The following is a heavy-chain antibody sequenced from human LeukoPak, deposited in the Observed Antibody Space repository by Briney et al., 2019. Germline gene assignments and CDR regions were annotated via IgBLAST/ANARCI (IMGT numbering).Heavy chain of an antibody. CDR1: GFTFSSYS. CDR3: ARGGPNYYDSSGYFDY. J-gene: IGHJ4*02. Sequence: GGSLRLSCAASGFTFSSYSMNWVRQAPGKGLEWVSSISSSSYIYYADSVKGRFTISRDNAKNSLYLQMNSLRAEDTAVYYCARGGPNYYDSSGYFDYWGQGTLVTVSS. D-gene: IGHD3-22*01. V-gene: IGHV3-21*01. CDR2: ISSSSYI.